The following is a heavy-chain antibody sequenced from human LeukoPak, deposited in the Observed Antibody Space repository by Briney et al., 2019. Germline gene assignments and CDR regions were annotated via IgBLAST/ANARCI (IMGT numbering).Heavy chain of an antibody. CDR2: IIPIFGTA. CDR3: ARDGSWYYYDSSGLRDAFDI. CDR1: GGTFSSYA. J-gene: IGHJ3*02. V-gene: IGHV1-69*13. D-gene: IGHD3-22*01. Sequence: GASVKVSCKASGGTFSSYAISWVLQAPGQGLEWMGGIIPIFGTANYAQKFQGRVTITADESTSTAYMELSSLRSEDTAVYYCARDGSWYYYDSSGLRDAFDIWGQGTMVAVSS.